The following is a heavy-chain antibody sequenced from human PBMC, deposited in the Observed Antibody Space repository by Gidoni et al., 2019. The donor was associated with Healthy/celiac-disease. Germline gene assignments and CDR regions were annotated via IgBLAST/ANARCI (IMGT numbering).Heavy chain of an antibody. Sequence: EVQLVESGGGLVQPGGSLRLSCAASGFTFSSYDMHWVRQATGKGLEWVSAIGTAGDTYYPGSVKGRFTISRENAKNSLYLQMNSLRAGDTAVYYCARAGSGSRDAFDIWGQGTMVTVSS. CDR1: GFTFSSYD. J-gene: IGHJ3*02. D-gene: IGHD1-26*01. CDR3: ARAGSGSRDAFDI. V-gene: IGHV3-13*01. CDR2: IGTAGDT.